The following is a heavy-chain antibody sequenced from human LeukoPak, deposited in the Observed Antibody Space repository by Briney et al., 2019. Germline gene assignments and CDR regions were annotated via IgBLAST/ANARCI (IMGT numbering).Heavy chain of an antibody. J-gene: IGHJ4*02. D-gene: IGHD3-3*01. CDR2: VYYSEST. CDR1: GGSIRYSSYY. Sequence: PSETLSLTCTVSGGSIRYSSYYWGWIRQPPGKGLEWIGSVYYSESTYSNPSLKSRVTISVDTSKNKFYLKLGSVTASDTAVYYCARLNNEFWYWGQGTLVTVSS. V-gene: IGHV4-39*01. CDR3: ARLNNEFWY.